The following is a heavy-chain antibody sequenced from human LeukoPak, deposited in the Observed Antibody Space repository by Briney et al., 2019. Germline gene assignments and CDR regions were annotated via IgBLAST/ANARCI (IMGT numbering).Heavy chain of an antibody. CDR2: IYYSGST. Sequence: SETLSLTCTVSGGSISSSSYYWGWIRQPPGKGLEWIGSIYYSGSTYYNPSLKSRVTISVDTSKNQFSLKLSSVTAADTAVYYCARGPSVLTYYYDSSGYYPDYWGQGTLVTVSS. J-gene: IGHJ4*02. V-gene: IGHV4-39*07. CDR3: ARGPSVLTYYYDSSGYYPDY. CDR1: GGSISSSSYY. D-gene: IGHD3-22*01.